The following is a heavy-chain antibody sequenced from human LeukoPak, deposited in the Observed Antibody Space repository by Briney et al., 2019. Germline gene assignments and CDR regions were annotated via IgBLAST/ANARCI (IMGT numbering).Heavy chain of an antibody. Sequence: PGGSLRLSCAASGFTFSSYAMSWVRQAPGKGLEWVSVITGGGGNTYYADSVKGRFTISRDNSKNTLYLQMNSLRAEDTAVYYCAKRGDYVTRYYYYYYMDVWGKGTTVTISS. V-gene: IGHV3-23*01. CDR3: AKRGDYVTRYYYYYYMDV. CDR1: GFTFSSYA. CDR2: ITGGGGNT. J-gene: IGHJ6*03. D-gene: IGHD4-17*01.